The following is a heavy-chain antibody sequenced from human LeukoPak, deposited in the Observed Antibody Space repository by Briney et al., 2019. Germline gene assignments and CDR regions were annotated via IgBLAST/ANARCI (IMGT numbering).Heavy chain of an antibody. CDR1: GGSFSGYY. CDR2: IIHSGRT. CDR3: ARGIVLMHYASFDY. Sequence: PSETLSLTCAVYGGSFSGYYWTWIRQPPGRGLEWIAEIIHSGRTNYSPSLESRATLSVDTSKNQFSLRLTSVTAADTAIYYCARGIVLMHYASFDYWGQGSLVTVSS. D-gene: IGHD2-8*01. J-gene: IGHJ4*02. V-gene: IGHV4-34*12.